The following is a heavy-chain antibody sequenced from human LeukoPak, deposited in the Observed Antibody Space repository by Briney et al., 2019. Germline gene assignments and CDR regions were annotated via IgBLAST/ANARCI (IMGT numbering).Heavy chain of an antibody. CDR1: GFAFSSYA. CDR2: ISGSGGST. D-gene: IGHD2-15*01. CDR3: ARSPRWQSFDY. V-gene: IGHV3-23*01. Sequence: GRSLRLSCAASGFAFSSYAMSWVRQAPGKGLEWVSAISGSGGSTYYADSVKGRFTISRDNSKNTLYLQMNSLRAEDTAVYYCARSPRWQSFDYWGQGTLVTVSS. J-gene: IGHJ4*02.